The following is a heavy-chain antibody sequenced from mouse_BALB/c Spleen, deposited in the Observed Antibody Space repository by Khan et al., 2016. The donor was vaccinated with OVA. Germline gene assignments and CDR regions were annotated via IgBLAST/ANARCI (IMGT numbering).Heavy chain of an antibody. CDR2: ISGDSSTI. J-gene: IGHJ2*01. D-gene: IGHD1-1*01. V-gene: IGHV5-17*02. CDR1: GFTFSSYG. CDR3: ATSYFYGYYFDY. Sequence: LVQSGGSRKLSCTASGFTFSSYGMHWVRQAPEKGLEWVAYISGDSSTIYYADTVKGRFTISRDNPKNTLFLQMTSLMSEDTARYYGATSYFYGYYFDYWGPGTTLTVSS.